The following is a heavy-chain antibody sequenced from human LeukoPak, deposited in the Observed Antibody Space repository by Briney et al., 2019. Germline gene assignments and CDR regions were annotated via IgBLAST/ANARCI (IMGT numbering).Heavy chain of an antibody. V-gene: IGHV3-21*01. CDR2: ISSSSSYI. J-gene: IGHJ4*02. CDR1: GFTFSSYE. CDR3: APGHHCSGGSCYEGY. D-gene: IGHD2-15*01. Sequence: PGGSLRLSCAASGFTFSSYEMNWVRQAPGKGLEWVSSISSSSSYIYYADSVKGRFTISRDNAKNSLYLQMNSLRAEDTAVYYCAPGHHCSGGSCYEGYWGQGTLVTVSS.